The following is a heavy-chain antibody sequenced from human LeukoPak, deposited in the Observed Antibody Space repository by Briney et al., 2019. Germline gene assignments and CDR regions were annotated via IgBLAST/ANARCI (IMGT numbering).Heavy chain of an antibody. CDR1: GFTFSTYS. CDR2: ISSSSAYI. D-gene: IGHD5-18*01. Sequence: PGGSLRLSCAPSGFTFSTYSMNWVRQAPRKGLEWVSSISSSSAYIYYADSVKGRFTISRDNAKNSLYLQMNSLRAEDTAVYYCARASGDTVDTTTMGSYWGQGTLVTVSS. J-gene: IGHJ4*02. CDR3: ARASGDTVDTTTMGSY. V-gene: IGHV3-21*01.